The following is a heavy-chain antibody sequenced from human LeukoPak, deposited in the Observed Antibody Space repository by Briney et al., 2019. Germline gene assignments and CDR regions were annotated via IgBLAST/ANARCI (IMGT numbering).Heavy chain of an antibody. D-gene: IGHD3-22*01. V-gene: IGHV1-8*02. J-gene: IGHJ5*02. Sequence: GASVKVSCKASGYTFTAYYIHWVRQAPGQGLEWMGWMNPNSGNTGYAQKFQGRVTMTRNTSISTAYMELSSLRSEDTAVYYCARGDENMIRGFDPWGQGTLVTVSS. CDR1: GYTFTAYY. CDR3: ARGDENMIRGFDP. CDR2: MNPNSGNT.